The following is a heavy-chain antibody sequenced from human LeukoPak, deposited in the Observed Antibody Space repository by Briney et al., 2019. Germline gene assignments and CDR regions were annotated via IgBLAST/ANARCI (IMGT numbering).Heavy chain of an antibody. V-gene: IGHV3-30*04. CDR3: ARDSFGDYRYNWFDP. D-gene: IGHD4-17*01. CDR2: ISYDGSNK. CDR1: GFTFSNYA. Sequence: GGSLRLSCGASGFTFSNYAMHWVRQAPGKGLEWVAVISYDGSNKYYADSVKGRFTISRDNSKNNLYLQMNSLRGEDTAVYYCARDSFGDYRYNWFDPWGQGTLVIVSS. J-gene: IGHJ5*02.